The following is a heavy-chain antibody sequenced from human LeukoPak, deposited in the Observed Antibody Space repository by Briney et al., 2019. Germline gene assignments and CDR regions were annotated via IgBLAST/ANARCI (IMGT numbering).Heavy chain of an antibody. CDR2: IYYSGST. J-gene: IGHJ5*02. CDR3: ARDPGYCSSTSCYTWFDP. CDR1: GGSISSHY. D-gene: IGHD2-2*02. Sequence: PSETLSLTCTVSGGSISSHYWSWIRQPPGKGLEWIGYIYYSGSTNYNPSLKSRVTISVDTSKNQFSLKLSSVTTADTAVYYCARDPGYCSSTSCYTWFDPWGQGTLVTVSS. V-gene: IGHV4-59*11.